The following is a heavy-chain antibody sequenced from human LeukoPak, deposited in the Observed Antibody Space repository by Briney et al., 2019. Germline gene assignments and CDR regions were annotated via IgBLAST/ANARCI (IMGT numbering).Heavy chain of an antibody. CDR3: ARHFKLDYYYGMDV. J-gene: IGHJ6*02. Sequence: PSETLSLTCTVSGGSISSYYWSWIRQPPGKGLEWIGYIYYSGSTNYNPSLKSRVTISVDTSKNQFSLKLSSVTAADTAVYYCARHFKLDYYYGMDVWGQGTTVTVSS. D-gene: IGHD4-23*01. CDR2: IYYSGST. V-gene: IGHV4-59*08. CDR1: GGSISSYY.